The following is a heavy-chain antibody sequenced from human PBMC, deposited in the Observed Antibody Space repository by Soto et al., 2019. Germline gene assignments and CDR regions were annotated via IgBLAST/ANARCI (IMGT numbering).Heavy chain of an antibody. Sequence: SETLSLTCAVYGGSFSGYYWSWIRQPPGKGLEWIGEINHSGSTNYNPSLKSRVTISVDTSKNQFSLKLSSVTAADTAVYYCARSPPAAGYCSSTSCYSCRDESDRDRANWYDPWGQGTLVTVSS. CDR1: GGSFSGYY. CDR2: INHSGST. V-gene: IGHV4-34*01. J-gene: IGHJ5*02. CDR3: ARSPPAAGYCSSTSCYSCRDESDRDRANWYDP. D-gene: IGHD2-2*03.